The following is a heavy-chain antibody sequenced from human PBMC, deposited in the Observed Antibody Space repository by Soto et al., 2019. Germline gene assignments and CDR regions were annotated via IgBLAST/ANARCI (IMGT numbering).Heavy chain of an antibody. CDR2: IYSGVGT. D-gene: IGHD2-15*01. CDR3: ARDCIGSSCYSSGFDY. CDR1: GFSVSSNY. Sequence: GGSLRLSCAASGFSVSSNYMSWVRQAPGKGLEWVAVIYSGVGTYYADSVKGRFTISRDNSKNTLYLQMNSLRAEDTALYYCARDCIGSSCYSSGFDYWGQGILVTVSS. V-gene: IGHV3-53*01. J-gene: IGHJ4*02.